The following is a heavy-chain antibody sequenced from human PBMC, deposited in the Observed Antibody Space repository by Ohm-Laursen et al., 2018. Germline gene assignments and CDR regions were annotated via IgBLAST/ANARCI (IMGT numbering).Heavy chain of an antibody. J-gene: IGHJ4*02. CDR3: ARDRVLRGFDC. Sequence: SLRLSCSASGFIVKSNYMSWVRQAPGKGLEWVSVIYSASETYHADSVKGRFTISRDNSKNTLYLQMSSLRAEDTAVYYCARDRVLRGFDCWGQGTLVTVSS. CDR2: IYSASET. V-gene: IGHV3-53*01. D-gene: IGHD2-8*01. CDR1: GFIVKSNY.